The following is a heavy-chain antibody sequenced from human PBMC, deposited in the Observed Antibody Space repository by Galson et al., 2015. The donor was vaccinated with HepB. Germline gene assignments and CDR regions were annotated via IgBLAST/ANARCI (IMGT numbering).Heavy chain of an antibody. V-gene: IGHV1-24*01. CDR1: GYTLTELS. Sequence: SVKVSCKVSGYTLTELSMHWVRQAPGKGLEWMGGFDPEDGETIYAQKFQGRVTMTEDTSTDTAYMELSSLRSEDTAVYYCAAKGYCSGGSCSAFDYWGQGTLVTVSS. CDR3: AAKGYCSGGSCSAFDY. J-gene: IGHJ4*02. D-gene: IGHD2-15*01. CDR2: FDPEDGET.